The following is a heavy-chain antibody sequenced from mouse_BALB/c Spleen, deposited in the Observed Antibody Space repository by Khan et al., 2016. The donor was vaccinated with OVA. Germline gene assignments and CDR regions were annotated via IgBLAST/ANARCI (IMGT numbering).Heavy chain of an antibody. CDR3: GRGTARFVY. Sequence: QVQLKQSGPELKKPGDTVKISYKASGYTFTNYGMNWVKQAPGKGLKWMGWINTYTGEPTYAEEFKGRFALSLDTSSSTAYLQINNLKNEDTATYYCGRGTARFVYWGEGTTLTVAS. CDR1: GYTFTNYG. CDR2: INTYTGEP. V-gene: IGHV9-3*02. D-gene: IGHD1-2*01. J-gene: IGHJ2*01.